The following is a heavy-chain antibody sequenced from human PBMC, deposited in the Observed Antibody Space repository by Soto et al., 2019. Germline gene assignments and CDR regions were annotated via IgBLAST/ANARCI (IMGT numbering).Heavy chain of an antibody. CDR1: GGSISSSSYY. J-gene: IGHJ4*02. V-gene: IGHV4-39*01. CDR2: IYYSGST. Sequence: QLQLQESGPGLAKPSETLSLTCTVSGGSISSSSYYWGWIRQPPGKGLEWIGSIYYSGSTFYNPSLKSRVTISVDTSKNQFSLKLSSVTAADTAVYYCATFYGDYVSYWGQGTLVTVSS. D-gene: IGHD4-17*01. CDR3: ATFYGDYVSY.